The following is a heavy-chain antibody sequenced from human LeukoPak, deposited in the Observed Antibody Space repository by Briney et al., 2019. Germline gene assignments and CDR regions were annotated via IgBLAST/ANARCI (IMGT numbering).Heavy chain of an antibody. CDR2: ISGSGGST. V-gene: IGHV3-23*01. D-gene: IGHD3-3*01. CDR3: AKSAYYDFWSGYYTRPDYYGMDV. J-gene: IGHJ6*02. Sequence: PGGSLRLSCAASGFTFSSYAMSWVRQAPGKGLEWVSAISGSGGSTYYADSVKGRFTISRDNSKNTLYLQMSSLRAEDTAVYYCAKSAYYDFWSGYYTRPDYYGMDVWGQGTTVTVSS. CDR1: GFTFSSYA.